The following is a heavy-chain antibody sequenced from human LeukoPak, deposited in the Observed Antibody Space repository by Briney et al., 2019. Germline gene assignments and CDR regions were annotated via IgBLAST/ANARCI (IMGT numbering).Heavy chain of an antibody. V-gene: IGHV3-21*01. CDR1: GFTFSSYS. Sequence: PGGSLRLSCAASGFTFSSYSMNWVRQAPGKGLEWVSSISSSSSYIYYADSVKGRFTISRDNAKNSLYLQMNSLRAEDTAVYYCARDPVQPRPPYNWFDPWGQGTLVTVSS. J-gene: IGHJ5*02. CDR2: ISSSSSYI. CDR3: ARDPVQPRPPYNWFDP. D-gene: IGHD5-18*01.